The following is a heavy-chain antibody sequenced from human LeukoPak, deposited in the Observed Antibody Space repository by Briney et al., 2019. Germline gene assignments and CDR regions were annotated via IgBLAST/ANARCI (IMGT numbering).Heavy chain of an antibody. CDR2: INHSGST. Sequence: SETLSLTCAVYGGSFSGYYWSWIRQPPGKGLEWIGEINHSGSTNYNPSLKSRVTISVDTSKNQFSLKLSSVTAADTAVYYCARGGYYDSSGYYSGEYFQHWGQGTLVTVSS. CDR3: ARGGYYDSSGYYSGEYFQH. D-gene: IGHD3-22*01. CDR1: GGSFSGYY. J-gene: IGHJ1*01. V-gene: IGHV4-34*01.